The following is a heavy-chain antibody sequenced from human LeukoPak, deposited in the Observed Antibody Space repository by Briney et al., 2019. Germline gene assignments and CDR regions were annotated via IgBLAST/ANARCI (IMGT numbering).Heavy chain of an antibody. V-gene: IGHV3-64*01. J-gene: IGHJ4*02. CDR3: ANSPVMYYYDSSGYYPDY. D-gene: IGHD3-22*01. CDR1: GFTFSSYA. Sequence: PGGSLRLSCAASGFTFSSYAMHWVRQAPGKGLEYVSAISSNGGGTYYANSVKGRFTISRDNSKKTLYLQMGSLRAEDTAVYYCANSPVMYYYDSSGYYPDYWGQGTLVTVSS. CDR2: ISSNGGGT.